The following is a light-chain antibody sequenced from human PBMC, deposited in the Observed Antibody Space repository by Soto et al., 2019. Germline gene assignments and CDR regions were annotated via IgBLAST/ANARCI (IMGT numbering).Light chain of an antibody. J-gene: IGKJ1*01. V-gene: IGKV3-11*01. CDR3: QQRRYWRVT. CDR2: DAS. CDR1: QSVSSY. Sequence: EIVLTQSPAILSMSPGERATLSCRASQSVSSYFAWYQQKPGQAPRLLIYDASNRSTGVPARFSGSGSGTDFTLTISSLEPKDFAVYYCQQRRYWRVTFGQGTKVEIK.